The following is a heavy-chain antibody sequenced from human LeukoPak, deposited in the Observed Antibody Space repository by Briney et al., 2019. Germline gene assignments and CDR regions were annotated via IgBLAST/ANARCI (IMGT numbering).Heavy chain of an antibody. D-gene: IGHD5-18*01. Sequence: SETLSLTCTVSGGSISSYYWSWIRQPPGKGLEWIGYIYYSGSTNYNSSLKSRVPISVDTSKNQFSLKLSSVTAADTAVYYCARQGGYSYGRTYYFDYWGQGTLVTVSS. V-gene: IGHV4-59*08. CDR2: IYYSGST. CDR1: GGSISSYY. CDR3: ARQGGYSYGRTYYFDY. J-gene: IGHJ4*02.